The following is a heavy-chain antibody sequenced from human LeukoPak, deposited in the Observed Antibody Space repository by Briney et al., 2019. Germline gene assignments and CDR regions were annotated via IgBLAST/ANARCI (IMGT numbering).Heavy chain of an antibody. CDR3: AKNDYGGNYYYYYMDV. D-gene: IGHD4-23*01. Sequence: PGGSLRLSCAASGFTFSSYGMSWVRQAPGKGLEWVSAISGSGGSTYYADSVKGRFTISRDNSKNTLYLQMNSLRAEDTAVYYCAKNDYGGNYYYYYMDVWGKGTTVTVSS. CDR2: ISGSGGST. V-gene: IGHV3-23*01. J-gene: IGHJ6*03. CDR1: GFTFSSYG.